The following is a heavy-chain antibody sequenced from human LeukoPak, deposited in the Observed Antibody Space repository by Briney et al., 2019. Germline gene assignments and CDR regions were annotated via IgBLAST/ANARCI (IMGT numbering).Heavy chain of an antibody. J-gene: IGHJ4*02. CDR2: ISGSGGST. CDR1: RFTFSSYA. V-gene: IGHV3-23*01. CDR3: AKDEGIVVVPATIDY. D-gene: IGHD2-2*01. Sequence: GGSLRLSCAASRFTFSSYAMSWVRQAPGKGLEWVSAISGSGGSTYYADSVKGRFTISRDNSKNTLYLQMNSLRAEDTAVYYCAKDEGIVVVPATIDYWGQGTLVTVSS.